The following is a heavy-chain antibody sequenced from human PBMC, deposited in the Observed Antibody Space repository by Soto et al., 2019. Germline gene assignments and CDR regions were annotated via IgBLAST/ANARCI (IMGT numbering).Heavy chain of an antibody. Sequence: GGSLRLSCAASGFTFSSYAMHWVRQAPGKGLEYVSAISSNGGSTYYANSVKGRFTISRDNSKNTLYLQMGSLRAEDMAVYYCARARFSYYMDVWGKGTTVTVSS. CDR2: ISSNGGST. CDR1: GFTFSSYA. V-gene: IGHV3-64*01. CDR3: ARARFSYYMDV. D-gene: IGHD3-3*01. J-gene: IGHJ6*03.